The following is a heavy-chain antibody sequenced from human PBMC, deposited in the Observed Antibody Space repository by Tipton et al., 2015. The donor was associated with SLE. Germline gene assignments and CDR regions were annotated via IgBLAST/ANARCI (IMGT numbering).Heavy chain of an antibody. Sequence: TLSLTCTVSGSSISSAYFWGWIRQPPGKGLDWIGAIYHGGSTFYNPSLKSRITMSLDTSQNQFSLRLSSVTAADTAVYYCARRAPGGVAVHFDYWGQGTLVTVSS. V-gene: IGHV4-38-2*02. CDR2: IYHGGST. CDR1: GSSISSAYF. CDR3: ARRAPGGVAVHFDY. J-gene: IGHJ4*02. D-gene: IGHD3-16*01.